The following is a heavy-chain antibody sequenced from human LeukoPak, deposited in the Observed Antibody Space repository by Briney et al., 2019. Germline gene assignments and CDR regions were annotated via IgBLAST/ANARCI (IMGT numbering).Heavy chain of an antibody. CDR3: AKDVRSGSSYFDY. D-gene: IGHD1-26*01. Sequence: PGGSLRPSCAASGFTFSSYAMSWVRQAPGKGLEWVSAASGSGGSTYYADSVKGRFTISRDNSKNTLYLQMNSLRAEDTAVYYCAKDVRSGSSYFDYWGQGTLVTVSS. CDR2: ASGSGGST. J-gene: IGHJ4*02. V-gene: IGHV3-23*01. CDR1: GFTFSSYA.